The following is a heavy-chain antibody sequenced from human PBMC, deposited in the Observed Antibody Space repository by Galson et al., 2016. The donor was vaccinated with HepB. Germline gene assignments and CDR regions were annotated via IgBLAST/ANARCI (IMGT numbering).Heavy chain of an antibody. Sequence: SLRLSCAASGFTFSNYAMSWVRQAPGKGLEWVSSISGSGDNTHYADSVKGRFTISRDNSKDTLYLQMDSLRAEDTAVYYSYYEGYWGQGTLVTVSS. J-gene: IGHJ4*02. CDR3: YYEGY. D-gene: IGHD3-22*01. CDR1: GFTFSNYA. CDR2: ISGSGDNT. V-gene: IGHV3-23*01.